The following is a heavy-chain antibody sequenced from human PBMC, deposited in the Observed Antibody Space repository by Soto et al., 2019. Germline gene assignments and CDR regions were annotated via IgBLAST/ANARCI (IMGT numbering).Heavy chain of an antibody. J-gene: IGHJ5*02. CDR3: AGDLGYSRSGTCYREWFDP. Sequence: QVQLVQSGAEVKKPGASVKVSCKASGYTFTTHGIRWVRQVPGQGLEWMGWVRGDNGHTNYAQSLQGRVTMTTDTSSNTAYKELRSLRSYDTAVYYCAGDLGYSRSGTCYREWFDPWGQGTLVTVSS. D-gene: IGHD1-26*01. V-gene: IGHV1-18*01. CDR1: GYTFTTHG. CDR2: VRGDNGHT.